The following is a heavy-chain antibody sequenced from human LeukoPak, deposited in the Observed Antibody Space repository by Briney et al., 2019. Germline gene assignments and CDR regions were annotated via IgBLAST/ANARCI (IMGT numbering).Heavy chain of an antibody. CDR1: GGTFSSYA. CDR3: ARDSRVSADY. V-gene: IGHV1-2*06. D-gene: IGHD2-8*01. CDR2: IDPKSGGT. Sequence: ASVKVSCKASGGTFSSYAINWVRQAPGQGLEWLGRIDPKSGGTSFAHNFQGRVTMTTDTSISTVYMDLSSLRSDDTAVYYCARDSRVSADYWGQGTLVTVSS. J-gene: IGHJ4*02.